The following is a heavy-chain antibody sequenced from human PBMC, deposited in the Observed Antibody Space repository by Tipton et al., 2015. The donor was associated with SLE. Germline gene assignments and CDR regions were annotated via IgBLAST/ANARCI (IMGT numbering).Heavy chain of an antibody. J-gene: IGHJ4*01. D-gene: IGHD3-3*01. Sequence: TLSLTCAVSGASISRSNWWNWVRQPPGKGLEWIGEIFHSGSTNYNPSLKSRVTISVDNSKNQISLRLSSVTAADTAVYYCARETYDFVRAYYIDYWGHGILVTVSS. CDR3: ARETYDFVRAYYIDY. V-gene: IGHV4-4*02. CDR1: GASISRSNW. CDR2: IFHSGST.